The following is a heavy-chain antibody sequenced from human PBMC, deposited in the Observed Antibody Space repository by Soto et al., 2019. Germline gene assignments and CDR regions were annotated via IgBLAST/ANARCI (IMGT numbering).Heavy chain of an antibody. D-gene: IGHD5-12*01. CDR2: IIPILGIA. CDR3: ARGRGYSGYDSVY. Sequence: QVQLVQSGAEVKKPGSSVKVSCKASGGTFSSYTISWVRQAPGQGLEWMGRIIPILGIANYAQKFQGRVTXTXDXXTGTAYMELSSLRSEDAAVYYCARGRGYSGYDSVYWGQGTLVTVSS. V-gene: IGHV1-69*02. CDR1: GGTFSSYT. J-gene: IGHJ4*02.